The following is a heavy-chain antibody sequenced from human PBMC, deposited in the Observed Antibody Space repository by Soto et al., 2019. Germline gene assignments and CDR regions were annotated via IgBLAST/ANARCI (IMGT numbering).Heavy chain of an antibody. J-gene: IGHJ6*02. V-gene: IGHV4-59*01. CDR3: XXXXXXXXXXXYGMDV. Sequence: QVQLQESGPGLVKPSETLSLTCTVSGGSISSYYWSWIRQPPGKGLEWIGYIYYSGSTNYNPSLKSRVTISVDTSKNQFSLKLSSVTAADTAXXYXXXXXXXXXXXXYGMDVWGQGTTVTVSS. CDR2: IYYSGST. CDR1: GGSISSYY.